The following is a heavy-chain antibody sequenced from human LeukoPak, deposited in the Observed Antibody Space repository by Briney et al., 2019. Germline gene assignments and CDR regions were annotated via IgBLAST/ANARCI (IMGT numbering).Heavy chain of an antibody. J-gene: IGHJ4*02. Sequence: SETLSLTCTVSGGSISSSSYYWGWIRQPPGKGLEWIGSIYYSGSTYYNPSLKSRVTISVDTSKNQFSLKLSSVTAADTAVYYCARHEWYCSSTSCYNYFDYWGQGTLVTVSS. CDR1: GGSISSSSYY. CDR2: IYYSGST. D-gene: IGHD2-2*02. V-gene: IGHV4-39*01. CDR3: ARHEWYCSSTSCYNYFDY.